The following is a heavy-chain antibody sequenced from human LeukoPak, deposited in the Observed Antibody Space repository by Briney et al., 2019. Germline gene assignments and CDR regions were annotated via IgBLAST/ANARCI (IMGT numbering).Heavy chain of an antibody. D-gene: IGHD1-26*01. V-gene: IGHV3-15*01. CDR2: IKSKANGETI. J-gene: IGHJ4*02. Sequence: GGSLRLSCAASGFPFSNAWMSWIRQPPGKGLERVGRIKSKANGETIDYSALVEGRFIISRDDSKNTLYLQMNSLKTEDTAIYYCEVGATGPMMGGQGTLVTVSS. CDR1: GFPFSNAW. CDR3: EVGATGPMM.